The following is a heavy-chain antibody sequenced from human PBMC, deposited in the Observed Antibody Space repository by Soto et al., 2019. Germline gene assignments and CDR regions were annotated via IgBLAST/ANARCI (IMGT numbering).Heavy chain of an antibody. V-gene: IGHV4-31*03. CDR1: GDSLSSGGHY. J-gene: IGHJ4*02. Sequence: PSETLSLTCTVSGDSLSSGGHYWSWIRQHPGKGLEWIGHIYDSVNTYYSPSLRSRVTISADMSKNQFSLNLRSVTAADTAVYYCARVDQRGSFAILTDYWGQGTLVTVSS. CDR3: ARVDQRGSFAILTDY. D-gene: IGHD3-9*01. CDR2: IYDSVNT.